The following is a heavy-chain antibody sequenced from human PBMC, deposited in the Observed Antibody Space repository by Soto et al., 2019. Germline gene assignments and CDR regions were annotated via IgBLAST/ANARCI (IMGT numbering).Heavy chain of an antibody. V-gene: IGHV3-9*01. CDR2: ISWNSGSI. CDR3: AKAHYGSGSYYTYYYYGMDV. CDR1: GFTFDDYA. J-gene: IGHJ6*02. D-gene: IGHD3-10*01. Sequence: GGSLRLSCAASGFTFDDYAIHWVRQSPVKCREWVSGISWNSGSIGYADSVKGRFTISRDNAKNSLYLQMNSLRAEDTALYYCAKAHYGSGSYYTYYYYGMDVWGQGTTVTVSS.